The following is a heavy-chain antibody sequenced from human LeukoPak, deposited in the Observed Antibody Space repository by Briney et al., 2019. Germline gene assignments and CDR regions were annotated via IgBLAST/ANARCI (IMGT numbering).Heavy chain of an antibody. V-gene: IGHV4-38-2*01. CDR1: GYSISSGYY. Sequence: PSETLSLTCSVSGYSISSGYYWGWIRQPPGKGPEWVANVYRDGNTYYSPPLESRVTISVDTSKNLFSLKMRSLSAADTAVYYCVRLAALRGFYYYMDVWGKGTAVTVSS. J-gene: IGHJ6*03. CDR2: VYRDGNT. D-gene: IGHD6-25*01. CDR3: VRLAALRGFYYYMDV.